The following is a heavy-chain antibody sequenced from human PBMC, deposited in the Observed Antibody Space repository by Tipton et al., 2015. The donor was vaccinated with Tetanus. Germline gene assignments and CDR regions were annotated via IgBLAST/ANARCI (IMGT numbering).Heavy chain of an antibody. CDR3: AREDPIAVAGKTYYDIDV. CDR1: GFTFSSYW. Sequence: SLRLSCAASGFTFSSYWMSWVRQAPGKGLEWVANIKQDGSEKYYVDSVKGRFTISRDNAKNSLYLQMNSLRAEDTAVYYCAREDPIAVAGKTYYDIDVWGKGTTVTVSS. D-gene: IGHD6-19*01. CDR2: IKQDGSEK. J-gene: IGHJ6*03. V-gene: IGHV3-7*01.